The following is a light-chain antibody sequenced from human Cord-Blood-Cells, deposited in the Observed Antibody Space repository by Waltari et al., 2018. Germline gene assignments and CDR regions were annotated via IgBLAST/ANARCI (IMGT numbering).Light chain of an antibody. CDR3: QQYNNWPPT. J-gene: IGKJ1*01. V-gene: IGKV3-15*01. CDR2: GAS. CDR1: QSVSSN. Sequence: EIVITQSPATLSVSPGERATLSCMASQSVSSNLPWYQQKPGQAPRLLIYGASTRATGIPVRFSGSGSGSEFTLTISSLQSEDFAVYYCQQYNNWPPTFGQGTKVEIK.